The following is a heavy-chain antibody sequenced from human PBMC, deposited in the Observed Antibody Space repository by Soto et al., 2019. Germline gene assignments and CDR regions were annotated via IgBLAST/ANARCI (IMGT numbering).Heavy chain of an antibody. Sequence: QVQLVESGGGVVQPGRSLRLSCAASGFTFSSYGMHWVRQAPGKGLEWVAVISYDGSNKYYADSVKGRFTISRDNSKNTLYLQMNSLRAEDTAVYYCAKEGWAEVAGTLWDYWGQGTLVTVSS. CDR1: GFTFSSYG. D-gene: IGHD6-19*01. CDR2: ISYDGSNK. V-gene: IGHV3-30*18. J-gene: IGHJ4*02. CDR3: AKEGWAEVAGTLWDY.